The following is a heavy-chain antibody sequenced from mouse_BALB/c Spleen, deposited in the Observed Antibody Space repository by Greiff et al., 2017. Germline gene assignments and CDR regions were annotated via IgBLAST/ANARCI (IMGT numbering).Heavy chain of an antibody. CDR3: AREFYGRKGYFDV. CDR1: GFSLTSYG. CDR2: IWAGGST. J-gene: IGHJ1*01. Sequence: VKLVESGPGLVAPSQSLSITCTVSGFSLTSYGVHWVRQPPGKGLEWLGVIWAGGSTNYNSALMSRLSISKDNSKSQVFLKMNSLQTDDTAMYYCAREFYGRKGYFDVWGEGTTVTVSS. D-gene: IGHD1-1*02. V-gene: IGHV2-9*02.